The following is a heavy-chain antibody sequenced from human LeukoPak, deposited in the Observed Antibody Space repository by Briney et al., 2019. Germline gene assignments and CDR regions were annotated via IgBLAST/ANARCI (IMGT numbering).Heavy chain of an antibody. CDR1: GFTFSNYW. V-gene: IGHV3-7*05. CDR3: ARASDPWLQLT. J-gene: IGHJ5*02. CDR2: IKQDGIEK. D-gene: IGHD5-24*01. Sequence: TGGSLRLSCAASGFTFSNYWMIWVRQAPGKGLEWVGNIKQDGIEKRYAASVRGRFSISRDNAQTSLYLQMNSLRAEDTAVYYCARASDPWLQLTWGQGTLVTVSS.